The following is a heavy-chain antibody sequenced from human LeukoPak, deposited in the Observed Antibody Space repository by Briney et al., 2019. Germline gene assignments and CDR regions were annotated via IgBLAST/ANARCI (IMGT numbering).Heavy chain of an antibody. Sequence: SETLSLTCTVSGGSISSGGYYWSWIRQPPGKGLEWIGYIYHSGSTYYNPSLKSRVTISVDTSKNQFSLKLSSVTAADTAVYYCARLSPIQPGYGGWFDPWGQGTLVTVSS. CDR3: ARLSPIQPGYGGWFDP. CDR2: IYHSGST. V-gene: IGHV4-30-2*02. D-gene: IGHD5-18*01. CDR1: GGSISSGGYY. J-gene: IGHJ5*02.